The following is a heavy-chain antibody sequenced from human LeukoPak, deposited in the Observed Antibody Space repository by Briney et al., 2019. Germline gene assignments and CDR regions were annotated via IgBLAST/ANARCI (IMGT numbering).Heavy chain of an antibody. CDR1: GFTFSSYA. J-gene: IGHJ4*02. CDR2: ISGSGGST. CDR3: AKDPYYDYYFDC. V-gene: IGHV3-23*01. Sequence: PGGSLRLSCAASGFTFSSYAMSWVRQAPRKGLERVSAISGSGGSTYYADSVKGRFTISRDNSKNTLYLQMNSLRAKDTAVYYCAKDPYYDYYFDCWGQGTLVTVSS. D-gene: IGHD5-12*01.